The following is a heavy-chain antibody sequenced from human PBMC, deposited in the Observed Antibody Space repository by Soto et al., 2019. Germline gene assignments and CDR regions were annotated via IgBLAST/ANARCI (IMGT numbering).Heavy chain of an antibody. Sequence: EVQLVESGGGLVQPGGSLRLSCAASGFTFSSCWMSWVRQAPGKGLEWVANIKQDGSEKYYVDSVKGRFTISRDNAKNSLYLQMNSLRAEDTAVYYCAREWLDSFDYWGQGTLVTVSS. CDR1: GFTFSSCW. D-gene: IGHD6-19*01. V-gene: IGHV3-7*05. J-gene: IGHJ4*02. CDR2: IKQDGSEK. CDR3: AREWLDSFDY.